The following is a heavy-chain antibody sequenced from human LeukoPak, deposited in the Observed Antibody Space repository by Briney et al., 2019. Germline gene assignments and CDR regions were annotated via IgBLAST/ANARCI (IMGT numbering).Heavy chain of an antibody. D-gene: IGHD3-16*02. V-gene: IGHV4-59*01. CDR2: IYYSGST. CDR1: GGSISKYY. Sequence: PSETLSLTRTVSGGSISKYYWSWIRQPPGKGLECIGYIYYSGSTNYNPSLKSRVTMSVDTSKNQFSLKLSSVTAADTAVYYCARQFGGVIVYFDYWGQGTLVTVSS. J-gene: IGHJ4*02. CDR3: ARQFGGVIVYFDY.